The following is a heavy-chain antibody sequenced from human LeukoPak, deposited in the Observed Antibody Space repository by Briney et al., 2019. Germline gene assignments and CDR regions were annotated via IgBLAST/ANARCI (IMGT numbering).Heavy chain of an antibody. J-gene: IGHJ4*02. CDR3: AKNSSGGYSDY. D-gene: IGHD6-19*01. Sequence: ASVKVSCKASGYTFTSSGISWVRQAPGQGLEWIGWISTYNGYSKYAQNLQGRVTMTADTSTSTAYMELSSLSSDDTAVYYCAKNSSGGYSDYWGQGTLVTVSS. V-gene: IGHV1-18*01. CDR2: ISTYNGYS. CDR1: GYTFTSSG.